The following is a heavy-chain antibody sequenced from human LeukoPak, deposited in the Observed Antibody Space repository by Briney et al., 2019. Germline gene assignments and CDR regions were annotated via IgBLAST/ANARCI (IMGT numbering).Heavy chain of an antibody. V-gene: IGHV3-30*03. CDR2: ISYDGSNK. CDR1: GFTFSSYG. J-gene: IGHJ4*02. Sequence: AGGSLRLSCAASGFTFSSYGMHWVRQAPGKGLEWVAVISYDGSNKYYADSVKGRFTISRDNSKNTLYLQMNSLRAEDTAVYYCARDLYTALPFDYWGQGTLVTVSS. D-gene: IGHD5-18*01. CDR3: ARDLYTALPFDY.